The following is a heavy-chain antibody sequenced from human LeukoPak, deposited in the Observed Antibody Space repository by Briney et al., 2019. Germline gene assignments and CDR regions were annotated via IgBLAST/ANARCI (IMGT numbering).Heavy chain of an antibody. J-gene: IGHJ6*03. CDR3: ARHRGSSGWTYSSFYMDV. D-gene: IGHD6-19*01. Sequence: KSSETLSLTCAVYGGSFSGYYWGWIRQSPGKGLEWIGTIFYSGSTYYSPSLKSRLTMSVDTSRNQFSLNLISVTAADTAVYYCARHRGSSGWTYSSFYMDVWGKGTTVSIPS. CDR1: GGSFSGYY. V-gene: IGHV4-34*12. CDR2: IFYSGST.